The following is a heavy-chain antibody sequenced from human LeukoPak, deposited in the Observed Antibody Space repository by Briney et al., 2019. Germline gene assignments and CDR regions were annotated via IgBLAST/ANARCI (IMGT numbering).Heavy chain of an antibody. CDR3: AKHGYCSGISCFFDF. CDR1: GFTFSSYA. Sequence: GGSLRLSCAASGFTFSSYAMSWVRQAPGKGLEWVSGISGSGPYTFYTDSVKGRFTISRDSAKNTLYLQMNSLRAEDTALYYCAKHGYCSGISCFFDFWGQGTLVTVSS. CDR2: ISGSGPYT. J-gene: IGHJ4*02. D-gene: IGHD2-2*03. V-gene: IGHV3-23*01.